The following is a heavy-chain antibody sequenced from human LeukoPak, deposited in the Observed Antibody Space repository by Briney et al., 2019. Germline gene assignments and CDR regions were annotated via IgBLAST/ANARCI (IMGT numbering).Heavy chain of an antibody. CDR2: IFYRGTT. D-gene: IGHD2-15*01. V-gene: IGHV4-59*01. Sequence: SETLSLTCTVSGDPITTYYWSWIRQSPGKGLEWIAYIFYRGTTNYNPSLKSRITISVDTSKTQFSLRLSSVTAADTAVYYCVSSSPRYCTGGTCYSSRGFDYWGQGMLVTVSS. J-gene: IGHJ4*02. CDR1: GDPITTYY. CDR3: VSSSPRYCTGGTCYSSRGFDY.